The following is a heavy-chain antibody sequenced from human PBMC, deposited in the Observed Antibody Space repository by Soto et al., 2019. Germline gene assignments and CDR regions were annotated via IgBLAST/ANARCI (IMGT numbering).Heavy chain of an antibody. CDR2: IYYSGST. Sequence: SETLSLTCTVSGGSISSYYWSWIRQPPGKGLEWIGYIYYSGSTNYNPSLKSRVTISVDTSKNQFSLKLSSVTAADTAVYYCASCPLRYFDWLPRGDYYYMDVSGKGTTVTVSS. CDR1: GGSISSYY. D-gene: IGHD3-9*01. CDR3: ASCPLRYFDWLPRGDYYYMDV. J-gene: IGHJ6*03. V-gene: IGHV4-59*01.